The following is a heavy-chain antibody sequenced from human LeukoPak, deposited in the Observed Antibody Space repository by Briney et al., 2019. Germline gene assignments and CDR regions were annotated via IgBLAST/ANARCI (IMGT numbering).Heavy chain of an antibody. V-gene: IGHV3-23*01. CDR2: ISGSGGST. Sequence: GGSLRLSCAASGFTFSTYAMSWVRQAPGKGLEWVSSISGSGGSTFYADSVKGRFTISRDNPKNTLYLQMNSLRAEDTAVYYCAKRITVVARDAFDFWGQGTMVTVSA. J-gene: IGHJ3*01. CDR1: GFTFSTYA. CDR3: AKRITVVARDAFDF. D-gene: IGHD1-14*01.